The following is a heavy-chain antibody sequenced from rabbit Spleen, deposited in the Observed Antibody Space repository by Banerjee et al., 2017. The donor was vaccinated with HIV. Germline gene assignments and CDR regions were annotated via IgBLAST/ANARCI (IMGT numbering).Heavy chain of an antibody. V-gene: IGHV1S7*01. J-gene: IGHJ4*01. CDR2: IDPVFGIT. D-gene: IGHD4-1*01. CDR3: VREVAAKFNL. Sequence: QELVESAGGLVNPGGALTLTCTASGFTLSSYYMNWVRQAPVKGLEWIGYIDPVFGITYYANWVNGRFTISSHNAQNTLFLQLNSLTAADTAAYFCVREVAAKFNLWGQGTLVTVS. CDR1: GFTLSSYY.